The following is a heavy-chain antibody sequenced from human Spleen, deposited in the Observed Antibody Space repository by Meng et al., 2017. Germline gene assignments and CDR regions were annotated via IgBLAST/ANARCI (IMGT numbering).Heavy chain of an antibody. CDR1: GSTVRNNY. V-gene: IGHV3-53*04. CDR3: ARDNSRSTRGPSGLDV. J-gene: IGHJ6*02. Sequence: GGPLRLSCAAPGSTVRNNYMSWVRQGPGKGLEWISVIYTSGTTDHADSVKGRFTLSRHDSGITLFLQMNSLRTEDTAVYHWARDNSRSTRGPSGLDVWGQGTTVTVSS. D-gene: IGHD2-15*01. CDR2: IYTSGTT.